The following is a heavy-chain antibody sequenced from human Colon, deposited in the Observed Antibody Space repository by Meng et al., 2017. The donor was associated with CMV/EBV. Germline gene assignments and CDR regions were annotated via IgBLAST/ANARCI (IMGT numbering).Heavy chain of an antibody. Sequence: ASVKVSCKASGYSFTGYYMYWVRQAPGQGLEWMGCINPDSGGTNYIQKFQGRVTMTRDTSVSTLYMELSSLTSDDTAEYYCARDLWPIVRGGNLRGWFDLWGQGTLVTVSS. J-gene: IGHJ5*02. V-gene: IGHV1-2*02. D-gene: IGHD3-10*01. CDR2: INPDSGGT. CDR3: ARDLWPIVRGGNLRGWFDL. CDR1: GYSFTGYY.